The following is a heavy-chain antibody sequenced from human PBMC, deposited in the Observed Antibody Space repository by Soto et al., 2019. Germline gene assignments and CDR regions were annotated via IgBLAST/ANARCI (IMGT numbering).Heavy chain of an antibody. CDR2: INPNSGGT. D-gene: IGHD3-22*01. V-gene: IGHV1-2*02. Sequence: GASVKVSCKASGYTFTGYYMHWVRQAPGQGLEWMGWINPNSGGTNYAQKFQGRVTMTRDTSISTAYMELSRLRSDDTAVYYCARVSYYYDSSGKNYFDYWGQGTPVTVYS. J-gene: IGHJ4*02. CDR1: GYTFTGYY. CDR3: ARVSYYYDSSGKNYFDY.